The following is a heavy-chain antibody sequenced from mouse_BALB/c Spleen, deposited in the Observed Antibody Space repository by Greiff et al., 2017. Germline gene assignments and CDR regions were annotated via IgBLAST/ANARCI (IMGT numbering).Heavy chain of an antibody. Sequence: QVTLKVSGPGILQPSQTLSLTCSFSGFSLSTSGMGVGWIRQPSGKGLEWLAHIWWDDDKRYNPALKSRLTISKDTSSNQVFLEIASVDTAETATYYCARRQGSEGYYDVWGAGTTVTVSS. CDR1: GFSLSTSGMG. CDR2: IWWDDDK. CDR3: ARRQGSEGYYDV. V-gene: IGHV8-12*01. J-gene: IGHJ1*01.